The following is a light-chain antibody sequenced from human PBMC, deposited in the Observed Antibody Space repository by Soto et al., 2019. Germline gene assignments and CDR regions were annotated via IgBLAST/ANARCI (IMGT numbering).Light chain of an antibody. V-gene: IGKV3-20*01. CDR3: QQYDTSPRT. Sequence: EVMLTQSPGTLSLSPGERATLSCRASQSVSSNYLAWYQQKSGQAPRLLIYGASNRATGIPDRFSGSGSGTDFTLTIRGLEPEDFAFYYCQQYDTSPRTFGQGTKVEFK. CDR1: QSVSSNY. CDR2: GAS. J-gene: IGKJ1*01.